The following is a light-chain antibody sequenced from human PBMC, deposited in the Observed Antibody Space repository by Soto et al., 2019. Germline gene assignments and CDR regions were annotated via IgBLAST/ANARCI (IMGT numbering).Light chain of an antibody. V-gene: IGKV1-27*01. CDR1: QGIRNF. CDR2: AAS. J-gene: IGKJ3*01. CDR3: QKYSSVPV. Sequence: DIQMTQSPTSLSASVGDRVTITCQASQGIRNFVAWYQQKPGKAPKLLIYAASTLQSGVTSRFSSSGSGTDFTLTINSLQPEDVATYSCQKYSSVPVFGPGTKVEIK.